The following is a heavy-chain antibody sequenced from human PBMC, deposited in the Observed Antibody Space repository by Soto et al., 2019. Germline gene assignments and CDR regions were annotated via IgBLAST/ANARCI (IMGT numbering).Heavy chain of an antibody. CDR1: GFTFSSYS. V-gene: IGHV3-48*01. CDR3: GRGAFYYNIGVLSY. D-gene: IGHD3-22*01. J-gene: IGHJ4*02. CDR2: ISSSSSTI. Sequence: PGGSLRLSCAASGFTFSSYSMNWVRQAPGKGLEWVSYISSSSSTIYYADSVKGRFTISRDNAKNSLYLQMNSLRAEDTAVYYCGRGAFYYNIGVLSYGGKEPLVPVS.